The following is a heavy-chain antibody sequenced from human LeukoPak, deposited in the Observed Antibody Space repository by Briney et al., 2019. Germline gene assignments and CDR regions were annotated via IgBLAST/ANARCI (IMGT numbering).Heavy chain of an antibody. CDR2: IIPILGIA. D-gene: IGHD2-2*01. J-gene: IGHJ4*02. CDR3: ARSAVVVPAAWA. Sequence: ASVKVSCKASGGTFSIYTISWVRHAPGQGLEWMGRIIPILGIANYAQKFQGRVTITADKSTSTAYMELSSLRSEDTAVYYCARSAVVVPAAWAWGQGTLVTVSS. V-gene: IGHV1-69*02. CDR1: GGTFSIYT.